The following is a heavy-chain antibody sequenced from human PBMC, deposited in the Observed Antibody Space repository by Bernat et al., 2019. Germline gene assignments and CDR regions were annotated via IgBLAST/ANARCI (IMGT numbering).Heavy chain of an antibody. Sequence: QVQLVQSGAEVKKPGSSVKVSCKASGGTFSSYAISWVRQAPGQGLEWMGGIIPFFGTANYAPKFQGRVTITADESTSTAYMELSSLRSEDTAVYYCASHASNWNYGTTFDYWGQGTLVTVSS. CDR1: GGTFSSYA. J-gene: IGHJ4*02. D-gene: IGHD1-7*01. CDR2: IIPFFGTA. CDR3: ASHASNWNYGTTFDY. V-gene: IGHV1-69*12.